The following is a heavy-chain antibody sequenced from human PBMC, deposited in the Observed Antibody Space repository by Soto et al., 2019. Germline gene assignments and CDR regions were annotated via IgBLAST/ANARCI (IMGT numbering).Heavy chain of an antibody. CDR2: ISGSGGDT. J-gene: IGHJ3*01. V-gene: IGHV3-23*01. Sequence: SLRRSGARCVGKYSSYPWRWDRQAPRKGLEWVSTISGSGGDTYYADSVKGRLTISRDNSKNTLYLQMNSLLAEDTVIYYCVKKMSTRSTGASDFWGHGTMVTVSS. D-gene: IGHD1-1*01. CDR1: VGKYSSYP. CDR3: VKKMSTRSTGASDF.